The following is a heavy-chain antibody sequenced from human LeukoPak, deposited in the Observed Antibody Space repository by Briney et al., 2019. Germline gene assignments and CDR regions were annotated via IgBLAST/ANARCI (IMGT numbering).Heavy chain of an antibody. V-gene: IGHV3-33*01. CDR2: LWYGGSNK. Sequence: GRPLRLSCAASGFTFSSFVMHCVRQAPGKGLVEVAVLWYGGSNKYYADSVRGRFTISSDNSKITLYLQMNGRSGEDTALHYCVTYYYVDAFDIWGQGTMVTVSS. CDR1: GFTFSSFV. J-gene: IGHJ3*02. D-gene: IGHD3-10*02. CDR3: VTYYYVDAFDI.